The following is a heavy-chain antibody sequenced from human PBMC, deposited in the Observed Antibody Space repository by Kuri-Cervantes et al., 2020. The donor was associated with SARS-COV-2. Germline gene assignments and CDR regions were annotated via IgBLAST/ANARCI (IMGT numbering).Heavy chain of an antibody. J-gene: IGHJ5*02. V-gene: IGHV4-38-2*01. D-gene: IGHD6-25*01. CDR3: ARAGSVNNWFDP. Sequence: SETLSLTCAVSGGSLSDHNWNWVRQPPGKGLEWIGSIYHSGSTYYNPSLKSRVTISVDTSKNQFSLKLSSVTAADTAVYYCARAGSVNNWFDPWGQGTLVTVSS. CDR1: GGSLSDHN. CDR2: IYHSGST.